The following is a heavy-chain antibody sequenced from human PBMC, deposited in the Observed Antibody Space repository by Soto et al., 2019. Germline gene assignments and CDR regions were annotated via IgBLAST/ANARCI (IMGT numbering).Heavy chain of an antibody. CDR1: GGSISSTGFY. J-gene: IGHJ4*02. Sequence: PSETLSLTCTVSGGSISSTGFYWGWIRQPPGKGLEWIGSIYYSGSTYYKPSLKSRVTISVDTSKNQFSLKLTSVTAADTAVYYCARHDPIGLIVGVTRYWGQGTLVTVSS. D-gene: IGHD3-22*01. V-gene: IGHV4-39*01. CDR2: IYYSGST. CDR3: ARHDPIGLIVGVTRY.